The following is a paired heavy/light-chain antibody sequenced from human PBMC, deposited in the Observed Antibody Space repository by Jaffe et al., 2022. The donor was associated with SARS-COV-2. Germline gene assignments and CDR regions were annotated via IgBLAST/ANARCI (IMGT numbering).Heavy chain of an antibody. J-gene: IGHJ4*02. D-gene: IGHD5-18*01. CDR3: AHRSTAMVAGGGGDVFDY. Sequence: QSTLKESGPTLVKPTQTLTLTCTFSGFSFTTRGVAVGWIRQPPGKALEWLALIYWDDDKRYSPSLRSRLTITKDTSKNQVVLAMTNMDPVDTATYYCAHRSTAMVAGGGGDVFDYWGQGTLVTVSS. V-gene: IGHV2-5*02. CDR1: GFSFTTRGVA. CDR2: IYWDDDK.
Light chain of an antibody. V-gene: IGKV3-20*01. CDR1: QSVSINY. CDR3: QQYGSSPQT. Sequence: EIVLTQSPGTLSLSPGERATLACRASQSVSINYLAWYQQKPGQAPRLLIYGASRRATGIPDRFSGSGSGTDFTLTISRLEPEDFAVYYCQQYGSSPQTFGQGTKLEIK. CDR2: GAS. J-gene: IGKJ2*01.